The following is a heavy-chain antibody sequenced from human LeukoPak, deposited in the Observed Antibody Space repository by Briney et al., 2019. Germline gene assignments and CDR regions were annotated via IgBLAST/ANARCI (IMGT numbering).Heavy chain of an antibody. CDR1: GYTFINFG. V-gene: IGHV1-18*01. CDR3: ARAYYGDPPGDY. CDR2: ISAYNGNT. J-gene: IGHJ4*02. Sequence: ASVKVSCTASGYTFINFGIYWVRQAPGQGLEWMGWISAYNGNTKYAQQFQGRVTMTTDTSTSTAYMELRSLRSGDTAVYYCARAYYGDPPGDYWGQGTLVTVSS. D-gene: IGHD4-17*01.